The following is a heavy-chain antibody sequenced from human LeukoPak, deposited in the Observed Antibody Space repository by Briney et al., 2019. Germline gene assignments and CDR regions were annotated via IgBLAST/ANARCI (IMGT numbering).Heavy chain of an antibody. CDR2: ISSSGSTI. Sequence: GGSLRLSCAASGFTFSSYEMNWVRQAPGKGLEWVSYISSSGSTIYYADSLKGRFTISRDNAKNSLYLQMNSLRAEDTAVYYCARTGDYDFWSGYYFYYYYYMDVWGKGTTVTVSS. V-gene: IGHV3-48*03. CDR3: ARTGDYDFWSGYYFYYYYYMDV. CDR1: GFTFSSYE. D-gene: IGHD3-3*01. J-gene: IGHJ6*03.